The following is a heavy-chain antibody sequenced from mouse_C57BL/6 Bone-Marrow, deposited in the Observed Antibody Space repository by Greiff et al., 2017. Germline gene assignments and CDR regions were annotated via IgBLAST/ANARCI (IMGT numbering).Heavy chain of an antibody. CDR2: ISDGGSYT. D-gene: IGHD1-1*01. Sequence: EVKLVESGGGLVKPGGSLKLSCAASGFTFSSYAMSWVRQTPEKRLEWVATISDGGSYTYYPDNVKGRFTISRDNAKNNLYLQMSHLKSEDTAMYYCARDTGFACWGQGALVTVSA. J-gene: IGHJ3*01. CDR1: GFTFSSYA. V-gene: IGHV5-4*01. CDR3: ARDTGFAC.